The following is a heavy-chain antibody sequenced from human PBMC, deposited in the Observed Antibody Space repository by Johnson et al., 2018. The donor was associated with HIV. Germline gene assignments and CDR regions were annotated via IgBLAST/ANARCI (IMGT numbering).Heavy chain of an antibody. CDR2: ISYDGSNK. V-gene: IGHV3-30-3*01. D-gene: IGHD3-16*01. CDR3: ARDPRLGELKIDRRGYAFDI. CDR1: GFTFSSYA. Sequence: QMQLVESGGGLVQPGRSLRLSSAASGFTFSSYAMHWVRQAPGKGLEWVAVISYDGSNKYYADSVKGRFTISRDNSKNTLYLQMNSLRAEDTAVYYCARDPRLGELKIDRRGYAFDIWGQGTMVTVSS. J-gene: IGHJ3*02.